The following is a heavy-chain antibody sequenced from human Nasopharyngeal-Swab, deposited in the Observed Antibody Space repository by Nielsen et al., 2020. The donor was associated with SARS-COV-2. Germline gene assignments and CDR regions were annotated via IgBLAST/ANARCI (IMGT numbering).Heavy chain of an antibody. CDR1: GVSFSGYH. V-gene: IGHV4-34*01. Sequence: SEPLSLTCSLNGVSFSGYHWGWMRQSPGKGLEWIGYITRSGNINNNPALKSRVIMSVATSKDEFSLRLTSVTATDTAIYFCARVNNGGGIVPTSYSFFMDVWGKGTSVAVSS. CDR3: ARVNNGGGIVPTSYSFFMDV. D-gene: IGHD2-21*01. J-gene: IGHJ6*03. CDR2: ITRSGNI.